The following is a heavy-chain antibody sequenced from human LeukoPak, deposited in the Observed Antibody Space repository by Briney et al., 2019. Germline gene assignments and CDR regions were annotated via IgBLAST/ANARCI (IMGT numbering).Heavy chain of an antibody. D-gene: IGHD2-2*01. CDR3: AGDEGDCSSTSCPFYYFNY. Sequence: GGSLRLSCAASGFTFSNYWMSWVRQAPGKGLEWVANIKQVGSEKYYVDSVKGRFTISRDNAKKSLYLQMNTLRAEDTAIYYCAGDEGDCSSTSCPFYYFNYWGQGTLVTVSS. CDR2: IKQVGSEK. V-gene: IGHV3-7*01. CDR1: GFTFSNYW. J-gene: IGHJ4*02.